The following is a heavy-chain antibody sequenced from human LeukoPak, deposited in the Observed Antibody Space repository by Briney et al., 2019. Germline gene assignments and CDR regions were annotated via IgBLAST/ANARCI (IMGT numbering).Heavy chain of an antibody. D-gene: IGHD4-17*01. CDR2: IYFSGST. CDR1: GGSISSYY. J-gene: IGHJ4*02. CDR3: ARHQGGTYYGDGIFDY. V-gene: IGHV4-59*08. Sequence: SETLSLTCTVSGGSISSYYWSWIRKPPGKGLEWMGYIYFSGSTNYNPSLKSRVTISVDTSKNQFSLKLSSVTAADTAVYYCARHQGGTYYGDGIFDYWGQGTLVTVSS.